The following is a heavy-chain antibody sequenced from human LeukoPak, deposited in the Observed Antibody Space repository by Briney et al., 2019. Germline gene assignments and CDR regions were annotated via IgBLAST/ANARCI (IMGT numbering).Heavy chain of an antibody. CDR1: GGSISSYY. CDR2: IHTSGST. CDR3: ARQAGYCSSTSCYLDAFDI. Sequence: SETLSLTCTVSGGSISSYYWSWIRQPAGKGLEWIGRIHTSGSTNYNPSLKSRVTMSVDTSKNQFSLKLSSVTAADTAVYYCARQAGYCSSTSCYLDAFDIWGQGTMVTVSS. J-gene: IGHJ3*02. V-gene: IGHV4-4*07. D-gene: IGHD2-2*01.